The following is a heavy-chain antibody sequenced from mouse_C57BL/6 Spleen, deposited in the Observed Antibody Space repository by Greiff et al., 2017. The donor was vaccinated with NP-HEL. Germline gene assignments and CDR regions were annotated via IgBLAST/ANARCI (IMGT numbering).Heavy chain of an antibody. CDR1: GYTFTSYW. CDR2: IHPNSGST. CDR3: ARETTVVARGFAY. V-gene: IGHV1-64*01. J-gene: IGHJ3*01. D-gene: IGHD1-1*01. Sequence: QVQLQQPGAELVKPGASVKLSCKASGYTFTSYWMHWVKQRPGQGLEWIGMIHPNSGSTNYNEKFKSKATLTVDKSSSTDYMQLSSLTSEDSAVSYFARETTVVARGFAYWGQGTLVTVSA.